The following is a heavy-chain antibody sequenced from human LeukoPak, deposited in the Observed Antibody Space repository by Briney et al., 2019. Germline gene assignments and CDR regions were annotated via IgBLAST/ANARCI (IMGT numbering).Heavy chain of an antibody. CDR2: IYYSGST. D-gene: IGHD3-22*01. V-gene: IGHV4-39*01. CDR1: GGSINSNSYY. Sequence: SETLSLTCTVSGGSINSNSYYWGWIRQPPGTGLEWIGSIYYSGSTYYNPSLKSRVTISVDTSKNQFSLKLSSVTAADTAVFYCARINYYGNSAFDYWGQGTLVTVSS. CDR3: ARINYYGNSAFDY. J-gene: IGHJ4*02.